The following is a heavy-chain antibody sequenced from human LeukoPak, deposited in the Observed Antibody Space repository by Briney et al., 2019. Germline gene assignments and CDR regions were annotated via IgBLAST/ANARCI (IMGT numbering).Heavy chain of an antibody. J-gene: IGHJ4*02. Sequence: GGSLRLSCAASGFTFSSYWMHWVRQAPGKGLVWVSRINSDGSSTNYADSVKGRFTISRDNAKNTLFLQMNSLRAEDTALYYCARDNHGDYPIDYWGQGALVTVSS. V-gene: IGHV3-74*01. CDR3: ARDNHGDYPIDY. CDR1: GFTFSSYW. CDR2: INSDGSST. D-gene: IGHD4-17*01.